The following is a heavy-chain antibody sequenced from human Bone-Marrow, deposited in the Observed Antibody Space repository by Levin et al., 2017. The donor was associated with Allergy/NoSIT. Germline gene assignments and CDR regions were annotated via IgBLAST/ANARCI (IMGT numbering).Heavy chain of an antibody. CDR2: ISYDGSNK. D-gene: IGHD2-8*01. CDR1: GFTFSSYG. V-gene: IGHV3-30*18. Sequence: PGGSLRLSCAASGFTFSSYGMHWVRQAPGKGLEWVAVISYDGSNKYYADSVKGRFTISRDNSKNTLYLQMNSLRAEDTAVYYCAKDLSRDCTNGVCYISWYYGMDVWGQGTTVTVSS. J-gene: IGHJ6*02. CDR3: AKDLSRDCTNGVCYISWYYGMDV.